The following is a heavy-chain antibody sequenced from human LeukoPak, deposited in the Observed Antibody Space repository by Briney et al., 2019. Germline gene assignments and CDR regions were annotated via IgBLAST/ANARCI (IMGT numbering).Heavy chain of an antibody. V-gene: IGHV1-69*13. CDR2: IIPIFGTA. CDR3: ARGGGSYYVSDY. Sequence: ASVKVSCKASGGTFISYAISWVRQAPGQGLEWMGGIIPIFGTANYAQKFQGRVTITADESMSTAYMELSSLRSEDTAVYYCARGGGSYYVSDYWGQGTLVTVSS. D-gene: IGHD1-26*01. CDR1: GGTFISYA. J-gene: IGHJ4*02.